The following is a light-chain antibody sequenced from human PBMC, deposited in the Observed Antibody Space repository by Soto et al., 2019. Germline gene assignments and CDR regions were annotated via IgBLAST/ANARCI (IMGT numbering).Light chain of an antibody. J-gene: IGKJ1*01. CDR1: QSISSY. V-gene: IGKV1-39*01. CDR2: AAS. CDR3: QQSDSTRT. Sequence: DVQTNQSPSSLSASIEDRVTIPCRASQSISSYLNWYQQKPGKAPKLLIYAASSLQSGVPSRFSGSGSGTDFTLTISSLQPEDFATYYCQQSDSTRTFGQGTNVDI.